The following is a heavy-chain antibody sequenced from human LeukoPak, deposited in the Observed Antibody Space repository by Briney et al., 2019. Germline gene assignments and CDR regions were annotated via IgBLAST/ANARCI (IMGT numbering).Heavy chain of an antibody. CDR3: ARTGTTPFNNWFDP. D-gene: IGHD1-1*01. Sequence: SQTLSLTCTVSGGSISSGGYYWGWIRQHPGKGLEWNGYIYYSGSTYYNPSLKSRVTISVDTSKNQFSLKLSSVTAADTAVYYCARTGTTPFNNWFDPWGQGTLVTVSS. J-gene: IGHJ5*02. CDR2: IYYSGST. CDR1: GGSISSGGYY. V-gene: IGHV4-31*02.